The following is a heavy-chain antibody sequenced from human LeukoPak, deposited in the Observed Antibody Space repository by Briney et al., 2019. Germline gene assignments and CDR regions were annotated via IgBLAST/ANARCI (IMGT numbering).Heavy chain of an antibody. CDR1: GYSFTSYW. J-gene: IGHJ3*01. D-gene: IGHD4-11*01. CDR2: IFPSDSDT. CDR3: ARQTTFDV. Sequence: GESLKISCKGSGYSFTSYWINWVRQMPGKGLEWMGIIFPSDSDTRYSPSFQGQVTKSVDKSSNTAYLQWSTVKASDTAMYYCARQTTFDVWGQGTMVTVSS. V-gene: IGHV5-51*01.